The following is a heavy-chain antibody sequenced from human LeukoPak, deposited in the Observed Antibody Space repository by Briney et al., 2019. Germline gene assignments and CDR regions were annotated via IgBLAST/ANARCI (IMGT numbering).Heavy chain of an antibody. J-gene: IGHJ4*02. Sequence: GGSLRLSCAASGFTFSSYSMNWVRQAPGKGLEWVSYISSSSSTIYCADSVKGRFTISRDNAKNSLYLQMNSLRAEDTAVYYCARDGYGDYDSFDYWGQGTLVTVSS. CDR3: ARDGYGDYDSFDY. CDR2: ISSSSSTI. V-gene: IGHV3-48*01. CDR1: GFTFSSYS. D-gene: IGHD4-17*01.